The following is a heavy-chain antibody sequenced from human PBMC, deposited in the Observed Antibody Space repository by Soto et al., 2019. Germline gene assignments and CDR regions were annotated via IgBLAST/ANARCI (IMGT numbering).Heavy chain of an antibody. Sequence: QVQLVESGGGVVQPGRSLRLSCAASGFTFSSDGMHWVRQAPGKGLEWVAVIWYDGSNKYYADSVKGRFTISRDNSKNTLYLQMNSLRAEDTAVYYCARDVGYCSSTRCLDYYYYYMDVWGKGTTVTVSS. CDR3: ARDVGYCSSTRCLDYYYYYMDV. D-gene: IGHD2-2*01. V-gene: IGHV3-33*01. CDR1: GFTFSSDG. J-gene: IGHJ6*03. CDR2: IWYDGSNK.